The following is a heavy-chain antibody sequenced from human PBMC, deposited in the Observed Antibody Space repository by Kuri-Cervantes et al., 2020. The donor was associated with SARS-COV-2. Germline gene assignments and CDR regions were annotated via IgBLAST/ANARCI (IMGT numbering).Heavy chain of an antibody. V-gene: IGHV1-18*01. D-gene: IGHD3-3*01. J-gene: IGHJ4*02. CDR1: GYTFTSYG. CDR3: ARGTIFGVVMVPPHFDY. Sequence: ASVKVSCKASGYTFTSYGISWVRQAPGQGLEWMGWISAYNGNTNYAQKLQGRVTMTTDTSTSTAYMELRSLRSDDTAVYYCARGTIFGVVMVPPHFDYWGQGTLVTVSS. CDR2: ISAYNGNT.